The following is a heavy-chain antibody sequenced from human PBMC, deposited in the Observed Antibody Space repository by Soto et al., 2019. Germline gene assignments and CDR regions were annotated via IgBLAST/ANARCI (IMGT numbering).Heavy chain of an antibody. J-gene: IGHJ4*02. CDR3: ATGVIWIGYFTVDS. CDR2: FIPVYRTL. V-gene: IGHV1-69*13. D-gene: IGHD3-3*01. CDR1: GGSFGKSS. Sequence: SVKVSCKASGGSFGKSSINWVLQTPVQVLEWLVCFIPVYRTLNYAQKFQGRVTNTAGESTGTGYMTLSSLASDDTAVYYCATGVIWIGYFTVDSWGQGTRVTVSS.